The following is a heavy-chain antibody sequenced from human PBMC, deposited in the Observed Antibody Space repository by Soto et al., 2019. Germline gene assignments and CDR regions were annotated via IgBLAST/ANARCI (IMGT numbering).Heavy chain of an antibody. J-gene: IGHJ4*02. Sequence: SETLSLTCTVSGGSISSSSYYWGWIRQPPGKGLEWIGSIYYSGSTYYNPSLKSRVTISVDTSKNQFSLKLGSVTAADTAVYYCASYSSSWYCDYWGQGTLVTVSS. V-gene: IGHV4-39*01. CDR1: GGSISSSSYY. CDR2: IYYSGST. CDR3: ASYSSSWYCDY. D-gene: IGHD6-13*01.